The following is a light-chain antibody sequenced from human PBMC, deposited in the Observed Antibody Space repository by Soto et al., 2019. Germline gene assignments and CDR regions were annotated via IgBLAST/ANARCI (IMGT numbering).Light chain of an antibody. Sequence: SYELTQPPSVSVSPGQTASITCSGDKLGDKYACWYQQKPCQSPVLVIYQDSKRPSGIPERFSGSNSGNTATLTISGTQAMDEADYYCQAWDSSTRVFGTGTKLTVL. CDR1: KLGDKY. V-gene: IGLV3-1*01. CDR3: QAWDSSTRV. J-gene: IGLJ1*01. CDR2: QDS.